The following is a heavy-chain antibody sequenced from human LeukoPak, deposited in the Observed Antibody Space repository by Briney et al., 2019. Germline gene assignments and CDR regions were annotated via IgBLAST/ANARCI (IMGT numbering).Heavy chain of an antibody. CDR3: ATTTMIVVEYAFDI. D-gene: IGHD3-22*01. CDR1: GYTFTSYD. J-gene: IGHJ3*02. Sequence: ASVKVSCKASGYTFTSYDINWVRQATGQGLEWMGWMNPNSGNTGYAQKFQGRVTMTRNTSISTAYMELSSLRSEDTAVYYCATTTMIVVEYAFDIWGQGTMVTVSS. V-gene: IGHV1-8*01. CDR2: MNPNSGNT.